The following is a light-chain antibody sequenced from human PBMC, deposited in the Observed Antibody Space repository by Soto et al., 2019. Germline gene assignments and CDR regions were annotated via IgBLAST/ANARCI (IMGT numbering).Light chain of an antibody. CDR2: DAS. CDR1: QSVSSY. Sequence: EIVLTQSPATLSLSPGERATLSCRASQSVSSYLAWYQQKPGQAPRLLIYDASNRATGIPARFSGSGSGTDFTLTISSLEPEDFAVYYCQQRRETFGQGTKVDI. J-gene: IGKJ1*01. V-gene: IGKV3-11*01. CDR3: QQRRET.